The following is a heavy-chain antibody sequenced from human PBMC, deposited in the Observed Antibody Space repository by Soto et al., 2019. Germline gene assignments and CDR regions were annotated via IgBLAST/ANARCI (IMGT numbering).Heavy chain of an antibody. CDR2: ISSSSSYI. V-gene: IGHV3-21*01. D-gene: IGHD4-4*01. CDR3: ARDHIYSNYAWFDP. J-gene: IGHJ5*02. Sequence: LRLSCAASGFTFSSYSMNWVRQAPGKGLEWVSSISSSSSYIYYADSVKGRFTISRDNAKNSLYLQMNSLRAEDTAVYYCARDHIYSNYAWFDPWGQGTLVTVSS. CDR1: GFTFSSYS.